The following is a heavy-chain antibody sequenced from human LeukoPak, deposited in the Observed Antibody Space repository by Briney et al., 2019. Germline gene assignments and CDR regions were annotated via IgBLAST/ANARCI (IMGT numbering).Heavy chain of an antibody. CDR3: AKVFRYCSSTSCYNYYYYYMDV. Sequence: GGSLRLSCAASGFTVSSNYMSWVRQAPGKGLEWVAFIRYDGSNKYYADSVKGRFTISRDNSKNTLYLQMNSLRAEDTAVYYCAKVFRYCSSTSCYNYYYYYMDVWGKGTTVTVSS. D-gene: IGHD2-2*02. CDR1: GFTVSSNY. V-gene: IGHV3-30*02. CDR2: IRYDGSNK. J-gene: IGHJ6*03.